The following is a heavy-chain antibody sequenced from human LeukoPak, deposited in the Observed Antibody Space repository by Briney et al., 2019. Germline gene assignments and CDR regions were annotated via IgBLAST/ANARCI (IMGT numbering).Heavy chain of an antibody. J-gene: IGHJ4*02. Sequence: PGESLRLSCAASGFTLSSYWMSWVRQAPGKGLEWVANIKQDGSEKYYVDSVKGRFTISRDNAKNSLYLQMNSLRAEDTAVYYCAAMGPLAGYFDYWGQGTLVTVSS. CDR1: GFTLSSYW. D-gene: IGHD3-3*02. CDR2: IKQDGSEK. V-gene: IGHV3-7*01. CDR3: AAMGPLAGYFDY.